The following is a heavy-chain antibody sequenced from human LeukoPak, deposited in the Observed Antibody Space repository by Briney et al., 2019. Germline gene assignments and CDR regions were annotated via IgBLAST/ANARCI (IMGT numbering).Heavy chain of an antibody. CDR1: GVTFSNYA. J-gene: IGHJ4*02. CDR2: ISGSGGST. D-gene: IGHD4-17*01. CDR3: AKAPTTVTMKNFDY. Sequence: PGGSLRLSCAASGVTFSNYAMTWVRQAPGKGLEWVSAISGSGGSTYYADSVKGRFTISRDFSRNTVFLQMNSLRAEDTAVHYCAKAPTTVTMKNFDYWGQGTLVTVSS. V-gene: IGHV3-23*01.